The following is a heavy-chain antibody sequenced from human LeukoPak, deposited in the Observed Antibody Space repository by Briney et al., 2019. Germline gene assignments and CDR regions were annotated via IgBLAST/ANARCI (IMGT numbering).Heavy chain of an antibody. CDR1: GDSISDYY. Sequence: SETLSLTCTVSGDSISDYYWSWIRQSPGKGLEWIGYVSYRGSTNYNPSLGSRITISDDTSKNRFSLTLTPVTAADPAVYYCVRHPYHWGAGPFDYWGQGTLVTVSS. D-gene: IGHD7-27*01. CDR2: VSYRGST. V-gene: IGHV4-59*08. CDR3: VRHPYHWGAGPFDY. J-gene: IGHJ4*02.